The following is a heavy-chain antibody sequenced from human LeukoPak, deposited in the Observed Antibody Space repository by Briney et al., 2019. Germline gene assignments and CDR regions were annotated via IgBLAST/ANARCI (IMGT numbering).Heavy chain of an antibody. CDR3: ARGILYSGSPSHAFDI. Sequence: ASVEVSCKASGYTFTSYGISWVRQAPGQGLEWMGWISAYNGNTNYAQKLQGRVTMTTDTSTSTAYMELRSLRSDDTAVYYCARGILYSGSPSHAFDIWGQGTMVTVSS. CDR1: GYTFTSYG. V-gene: IGHV1-18*01. D-gene: IGHD1-26*01. CDR2: ISAYNGNT. J-gene: IGHJ3*02.